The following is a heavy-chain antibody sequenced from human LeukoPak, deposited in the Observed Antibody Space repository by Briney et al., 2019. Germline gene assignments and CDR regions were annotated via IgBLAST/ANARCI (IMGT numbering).Heavy chain of an antibody. J-gene: IGHJ4*02. CDR3: ARSGYCSGGSCLRSGFYFDY. CDR2: INHSGST. Sequence: ASETLSLTCAVYGGSFSGYYWSWIRQPPGKGLEWIGEINHSGSTNYNPSLKSRVTISVDTSKNQFSLKLSSVTAADTAVYYCARSGYCSGGSCLRSGFYFDYWGQGTLVTVSS. CDR1: GGSFSGYY. D-gene: IGHD2-15*01. V-gene: IGHV4-34*01.